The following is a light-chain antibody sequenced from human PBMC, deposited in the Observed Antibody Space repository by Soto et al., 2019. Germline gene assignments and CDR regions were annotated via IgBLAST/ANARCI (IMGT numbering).Light chain of an antibody. V-gene: IGKV4-1*01. J-gene: IGKJ1*01. CDR1: QSVLYNSNSKNY. CDR2: WAS. Sequence: DIVMTQSPDSLAVSLGERATINCKSSQSVLYNSNSKNYLAWYQHKPGQPPKLLIYWASTRESGVPDRFSGSGSGTDFTLTISILQAEDVAVYYCQQYYSTPQTFGQGTKVDIK. CDR3: QQYYSTPQT.